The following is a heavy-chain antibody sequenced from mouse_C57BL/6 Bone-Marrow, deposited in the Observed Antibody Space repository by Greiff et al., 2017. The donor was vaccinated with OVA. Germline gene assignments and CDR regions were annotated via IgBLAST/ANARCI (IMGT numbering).Heavy chain of an antibody. CDR3: TKGSYWYFDV. V-gene: IGHV14-1*01. CDR2: IDPEDGDT. Sequence: EVQLQQSGAELVRPGASVKLSCTASGFYIKDYYMHWVKQRPEQGLEWIGRIDPEDGDTEYAPKFQGQATMTADTSSNTAYLQMSSLTSEDTAVYYCTKGSYWYFDVWGTGTTITVSA. D-gene: IGHD1-1*01. CDR1: GFYIKDYY. J-gene: IGHJ1*03.